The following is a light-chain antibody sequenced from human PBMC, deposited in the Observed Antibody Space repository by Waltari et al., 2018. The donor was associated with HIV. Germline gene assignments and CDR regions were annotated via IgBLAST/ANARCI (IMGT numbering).Light chain of an antibody. Sequence: DIVMTQSPLSLPVTPGEAASISCRSSQSLLHGSGLDYVDWYLQTPGQPPQLLIYLGSNRASGVSDRFSGSGSGTDFTLEISKVEPEDVGVYFCMQSLQTPLTFGGGTKVE. J-gene: IGKJ4*01. CDR1: QSLLHGSGLDY. CDR3: MQSLQTPLT. V-gene: IGKV2-28*01. CDR2: LGS.